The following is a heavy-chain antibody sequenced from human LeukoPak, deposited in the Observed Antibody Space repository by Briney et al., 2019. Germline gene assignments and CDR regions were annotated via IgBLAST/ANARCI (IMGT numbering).Heavy chain of an antibody. D-gene: IGHD5-18*01. CDR1: GGSISSSSYY. CDR2: IYYSGST. CDR3: ARGASYGAYFDY. Sequence: ASETLSLTCTVSGGSISSSSYYWGWIRQPPGKGLEWIGSIYYSGSTYYNPSLKSRVTISVDTSKNQFSLKLSSVTAADTAVYYCARGASYGAYFDYWGQGTLVTVSS. J-gene: IGHJ4*02. V-gene: IGHV4-39*01.